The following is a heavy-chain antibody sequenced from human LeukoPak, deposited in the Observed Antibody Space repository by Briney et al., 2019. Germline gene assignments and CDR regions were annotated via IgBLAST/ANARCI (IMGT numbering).Heavy chain of an antibody. CDR2: ISSSATTI. CDR3: ASPTPSSIAARLGY. J-gene: IGHJ4*02. CDR1: GFTFSSYE. Sequence: GGSLRLSCAASGFTFSSYEMSWVRQAPGKGLEWVAHISSSATTIYYADSVKGRFTISRDNAKNSLYLQMNSLRAEDTAVYYCASPTPSSIAARLGYWGQGTLVTVSS. V-gene: IGHV3-48*03. D-gene: IGHD6-6*01.